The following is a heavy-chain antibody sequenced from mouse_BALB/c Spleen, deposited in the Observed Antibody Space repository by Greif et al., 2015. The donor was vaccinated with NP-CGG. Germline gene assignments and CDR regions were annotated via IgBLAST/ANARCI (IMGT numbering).Heavy chain of an antibody. V-gene: IGHV1-9*01. CDR3: ARSGGYDGFAY. Sequence: QVQLQQSGAELMKPGASVKISCKATGYTFSSYWIEWVKQRPGHGLEWIGEILPGSGSTNYNEKFKGKATFTADTSSNTAYMQLSSLTSEDSAVYYCARSGGYDGFAYWGQGTLVTVSA. CDR1: GYTFSSYW. CDR2: ILPGSGST. D-gene: IGHD2-2*01. J-gene: IGHJ3*01.